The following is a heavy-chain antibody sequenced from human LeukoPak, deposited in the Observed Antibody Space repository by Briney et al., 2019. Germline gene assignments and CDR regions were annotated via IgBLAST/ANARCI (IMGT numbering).Heavy chain of an antibody. CDR2: ISYDGSNK. Sequence: GRSLRLSCAASGFTFSSYGMHWVRQAPGKGLEWVAVISYDGSNKYYADSLKGRFTISRDNSKNTLYLQMNSLRAEETAVYYCAKAGGGDSSGLDAFDIWGQGTMVTVSS. CDR1: GFTFSSYG. CDR3: AKAGGGDSSGLDAFDI. D-gene: IGHD3-22*01. V-gene: IGHV3-30*18. J-gene: IGHJ3*02.